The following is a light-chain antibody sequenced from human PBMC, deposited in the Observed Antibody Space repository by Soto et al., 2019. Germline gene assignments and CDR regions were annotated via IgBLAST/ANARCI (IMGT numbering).Light chain of an antibody. J-gene: IGKJ1*01. CDR2: GAS. V-gene: IGKV3-20*01. Sequence: EIVLTQSPGTLSLSPGERATLSCRASQSVSSSYLAWYQQRPGQAPRLLIYGASSRATGIPDRFGGSGSGTDFPLTISRLEPEDFAVYYCQQYGNSRTFGQGTKVEIK. CDR3: QQYGNSRT. CDR1: QSVSSSY.